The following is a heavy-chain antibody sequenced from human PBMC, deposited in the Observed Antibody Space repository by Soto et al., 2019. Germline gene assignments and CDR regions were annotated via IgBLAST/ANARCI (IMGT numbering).Heavy chain of an antibody. CDR1: GFTFSSYG. V-gene: IGHV3-30*18. J-gene: IGHJ6*02. Sequence: QVQLVESGGGVVQPGRSLRLSCAASGFTFSSYGMHWVRQAPGKGLEWVAVISNDGSNKYYADSVKGRFTISRDNSKNTLYLQMNSLRAEDTAVYYCAKKMAARLNYYDGMDVWGQGTKVTVSS. CDR2: ISNDGSNK. D-gene: IGHD6-6*01. CDR3: AKKMAARLNYYDGMDV.